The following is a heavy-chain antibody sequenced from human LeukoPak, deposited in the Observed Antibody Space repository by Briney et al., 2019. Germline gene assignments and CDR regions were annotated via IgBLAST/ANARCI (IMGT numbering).Heavy chain of an antibody. CDR2: IYTSGST. V-gene: IGHV4-61*02. J-gene: IGHJ4*02. CDR1: GGSISSGSYY. CDR3: ARDQGYYPYYFDY. Sequence: PSETLSLTCTVSGGSISSGSYYWSWIRQPAGKGLEWIGRIYTSGSTNYNPSLKSRVTISVDTSKNQFSLKLSSVTAADTAVYYCARDQGYYPYYFDYWGQGTLVTVSS. D-gene: IGHD3-22*01.